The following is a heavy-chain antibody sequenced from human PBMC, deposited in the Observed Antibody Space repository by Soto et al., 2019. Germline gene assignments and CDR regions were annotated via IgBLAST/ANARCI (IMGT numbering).Heavy chain of an antibody. Sequence: ASVKVSCKASGYTFTSYAMHWVRQAPGQRLEWMGWINAGNGNTKYSQKFQGRVTITRDTSASTAYMELNSLRSEDTAVYYCARPYGDYVSPFYYFDYWGQGTLVTVSS. CDR2: INAGNGNT. V-gene: IGHV1-3*01. CDR1: GYTFTSYA. D-gene: IGHD4-17*01. CDR3: ARPYGDYVSPFYYFDY. J-gene: IGHJ4*02.